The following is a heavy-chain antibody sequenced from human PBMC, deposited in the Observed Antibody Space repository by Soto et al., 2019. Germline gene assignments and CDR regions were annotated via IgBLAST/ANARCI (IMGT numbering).Heavy chain of an antibody. D-gene: IGHD3-22*01. CDR3: ARGVTYYYDSSGYYYRGYFDY. CDR2: IHPSGGGS. J-gene: IGHJ4*02. V-gene: IGHV1-46*02. Sequence: GASVKVSCKSSGYPFNTYYLHWVRQAPGQGLEWMGMIHPSGGGSTYAQKFLGRVTMTMDSSTSTVFMELTSLRSADTAVYYCARGVTYYYDSSGYYYRGYFDYWGQGTLVTVSS. CDR1: GYPFNTYY.